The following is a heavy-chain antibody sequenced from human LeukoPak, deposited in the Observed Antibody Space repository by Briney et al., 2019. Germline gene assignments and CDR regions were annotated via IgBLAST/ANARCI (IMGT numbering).Heavy chain of an antibody. J-gene: IGHJ5*02. V-gene: IGHV4-59*01. D-gene: IGHD3-10*01. CDR2: IYYSEST. CDR1: GGSISSYY. Sequence: SETLSLTCTVCGGSISSYYWSWIRQPPGKGLEWIGYIYYSESTNYNRSLKSRVTISVDTSKNQFSLKLSSVTAADTAVYYCARGLGFGANWFDPWGQGTLVTVSS. CDR3: ARGLGFGANWFDP.